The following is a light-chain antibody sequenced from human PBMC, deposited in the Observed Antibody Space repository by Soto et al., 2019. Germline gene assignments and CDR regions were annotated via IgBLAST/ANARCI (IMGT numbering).Light chain of an antibody. CDR1: QSVLYSSNNKNY. CDR3: QQYYSTPPYT. V-gene: IGKV4-1*01. Sequence: DIVMHQSPDSLAVSLGERATINCKSSQSVLYSSNNKNYLAWYQKKAGQPPKLLIYWASTRESGVPDRFSGIGSGTEFTLPISSLQAEDVAVYYCQQYYSTPPYTFGQCTKLVIK. J-gene: IGKJ2*01. CDR2: WAS.